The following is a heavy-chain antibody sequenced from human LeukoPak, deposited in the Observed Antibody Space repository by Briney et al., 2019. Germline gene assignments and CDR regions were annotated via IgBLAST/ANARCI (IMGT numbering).Heavy chain of an antibody. D-gene: IGHD5-24*01. V-gene: IGHV3-23*01. J-gene: IGHJ4*02. CDR3: ANAYDGYVPFDY. Sequence: GGSLRLSCAVPGFTFSSYAMSWVRQAPGKGLEWVSAIRGSGGSTYYADSVKGRFTVSRDNSQNTLYLQMNSLRAEDTAVYYCANAYDGYVPFDYWGQGTLVTVSS. CDR1: GFTFSSYA. CDR2: IRGSGGST.